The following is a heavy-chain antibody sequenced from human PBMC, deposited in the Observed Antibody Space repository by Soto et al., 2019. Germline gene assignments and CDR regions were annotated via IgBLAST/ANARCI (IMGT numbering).Heavy chain of an antibody. Sequence: QVQLQESGPGLVKPSETLSLSCTVSGGSISSYYWSWFRQSPGKRMEWIGYVHHSWGSSYNPSLQSRVARSLDTSKSQISLKVTSVTATDTAVYYCARQGFGPLHGLVDVWGQGTTVTVSS. CDR1: GGSISSYY. CDR2: VHHSWGS. D-gene: IGHD3-10*01. V-gene: IGHV4-59*08. J-gene: IGHJ6*02. CDR3: ARQGFGPLHGLVDV.